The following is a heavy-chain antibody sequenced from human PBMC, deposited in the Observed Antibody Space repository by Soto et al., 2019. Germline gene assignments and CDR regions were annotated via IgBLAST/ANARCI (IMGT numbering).Heavy chain of an antibody. J-gene: IGHJ5*02. CDR3: ARVKRDYHGTWFDP. CDR1: GFTFSSYA. D-gene: IGHD4-17*01. CDR2: ISSNGGSA. Sequence: GGSLRLSCAASGFTFSSYAMHWVRQAPGKGLEYVSAISSNGGSAYYANSVKGIFTISRDNSKNTLYLQMGSLRAEDMAVYYCARVKRDYHGTWFDPWGQGTLVTVSS. V-gene: IGHV3-64*01.